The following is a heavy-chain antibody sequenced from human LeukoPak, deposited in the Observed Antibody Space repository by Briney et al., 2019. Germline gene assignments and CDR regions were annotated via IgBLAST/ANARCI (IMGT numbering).Heavy chain of an antibody. CDR3: ARRAYDSSGYYYLEHAFDI. CDR1: GGSISSGGYY. J-gene: IGHJ3*02. V-gene: IGHV4-31*03. D-gene: IGHD3-22*01. CDR2: IYYSGST. Sequence: PSETLSPTCTVSGGSISSGGYYWSWIHQHPGKGLEWIGYIYYSGSTYYNPSLKSRVTISVDTSKNQFSLKLSSVTAADTAVYYCARRAYDSSGYYYLEHAFDIWGQGTMVTVSS.